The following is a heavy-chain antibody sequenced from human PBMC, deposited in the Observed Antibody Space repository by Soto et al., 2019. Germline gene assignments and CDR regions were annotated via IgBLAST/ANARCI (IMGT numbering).Heavy chain of an antibody. Sequence: PGESLKIFRKGSGYSFTSYWIGWVRQIPGKGLEWMGIIYSGDSDTRYSPSFQDQVTISTDKSISTAYLQWSSLKASDTAMYYCERQVGTLPSRTSGIDVWGQGTMVTVSS. CDR2: IYSGDSDT. CDR3: ERQVGTLPSRTSGIDV. D-gene: IGHD2-15*01. V-gene: IGHV5-51*01. J-gene: IGHJ6*02. CDR1: GYSFTSYW.